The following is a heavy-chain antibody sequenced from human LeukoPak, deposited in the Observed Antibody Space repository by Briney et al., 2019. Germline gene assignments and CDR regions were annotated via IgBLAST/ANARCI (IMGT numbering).Heavy chain of an antibody. CDR1: GYTFTGYY. D-gene: IGHD3-22*01. V-gene: IGHV1-2*02. J-gene: IGHJ3*02. Sequence: GASVKVSCKASGYTFTGYYMHWVRQAPGQGLEWMGWINPNSGGTNYAQKFQGRVTMTRDTSISTAYMELSRLRSDDTAVYYCARTPRRQWLLLPGAFDIWGQGTMVTVSS. CDR3: ARTPRRQWLLLPGAFDI. CDR2: INPNSGGT.